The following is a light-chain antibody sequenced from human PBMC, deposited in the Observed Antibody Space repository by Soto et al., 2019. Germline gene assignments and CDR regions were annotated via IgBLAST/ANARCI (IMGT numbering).Light chain of an antibody. J-gene: IGKJ1*01. Sequence: DIQMTQSPSTPSSSLGDRVTITCRASQTIDSFLAWYQQRPGKAPKLLIYDASSLESGVPSRFSGSGSGTEFTLTISSLQPDDFATYYGQQYNSYSTWTFGQGTKVDIK. CDR2: DAS. V-gene: IGKV1-5*01. CDR1: QTIDSF. CDR3: QQYNSYSTWT.